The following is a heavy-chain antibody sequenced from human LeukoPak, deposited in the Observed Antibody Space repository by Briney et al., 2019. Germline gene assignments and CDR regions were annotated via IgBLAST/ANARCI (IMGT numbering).Heavy chain of an antibody. CDR2: ISYDGSNK. V-gene: IGHV3-30-3*01. D-gene: IGHD2-2*02. J-gene: IGHJ6*02. CDR1: GFTFSSYA. Sequence: PGGSLRLSCAASGFTFSSYAMHWVRQAPGKGLEWVALISYDGSNKYYADSVKGRFTISRDNSRNTLYLQMNSPRAEDTAVYYCARGRYCSTTNCYSYYYYYTMDVWGQGTTVTVSS. CDR3: ARGRYCSTTNCYSYYYYYTMDV.